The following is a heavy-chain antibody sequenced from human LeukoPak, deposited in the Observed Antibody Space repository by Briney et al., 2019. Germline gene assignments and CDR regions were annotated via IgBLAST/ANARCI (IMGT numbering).Heavy chain of an antibody. J-gene: IGHJ3*02. CDR3: ARSARARLLQLGSAFDI. CDR1: GGSFSGYY. D-gene: IGHD5-24*01. V-gene: IGHV4-34*01. CDR2: INHSGST. Sequence: KPSETLSLTCAVYGGSFSGYYWSWIRQPPGKGLEWIGQINHSGSTNYNPPLKSRVTISVDTSKNQFSLKLSSVTAADTAVYYCARSARARLLQLGSAFDIWSQGTMATVSS.